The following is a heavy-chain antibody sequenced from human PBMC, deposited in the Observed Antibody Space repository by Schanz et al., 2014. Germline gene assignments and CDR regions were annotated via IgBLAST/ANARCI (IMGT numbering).Heavy chain of an antibody. CDR2: IWYDGSNK. CDR1: GFTFSSYG. D-gene: IGHD1-26*01. Sequence: QVHLEESGGGVVQPGRSLRLSCAASGFTFSSYGMHWVRQAPGRGLEWVALIWYDGSNKYYAESVKGRFTISRDNPKNTLYLQMNSLRAEDTAVYYCARDMTSMGESGFYYYCMDVWGQGTTXTVSS. V-gene: IGHV3-33*01. J-gene: IGHJ6*02. CDR3: ARDMTSMGESGFYYYCMDV.